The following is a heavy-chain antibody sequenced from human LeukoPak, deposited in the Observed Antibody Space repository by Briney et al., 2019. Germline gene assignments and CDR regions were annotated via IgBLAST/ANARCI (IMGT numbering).Heavy chain of an antibody. CDR3: ARRESNWFDP. CDR2: IYYSGIT. Sequence: PETLSLXCTVSGGSISSSSYYWGWIRQPPGKGLEWIGSIYYSGITYYNPSLKSRVTISVDTSKNQFSLKLSSVTAADTAVYYCARRESNWFDPWGQGTLVTVSS. CDR1: GGSISSSSYY. J-gene: IGHJ5*02. V-gene: IGHV4-39*01.